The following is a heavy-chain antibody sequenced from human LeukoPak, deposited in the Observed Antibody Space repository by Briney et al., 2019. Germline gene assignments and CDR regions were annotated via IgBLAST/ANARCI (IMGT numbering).Heavy chain of an antibody. V-gene: IGHV4-39*07. Sequence: SETLSLTCTVSGGSISSSSYYWSWIRQPPGKGLEWIGEINHSGSTNYNPSLKSRVTISVDTSKNQFSLKLSSVTAADTAVYYCARRGKKGYYYHMDVWGKGTTVTISS. J-gene: IGHJ6*03. CDR3: ARRGKKGYYYHMDV. CDR1: GGSISSSSYY. CDR2: INHSGST. D-gene: IGHD5-12*01.